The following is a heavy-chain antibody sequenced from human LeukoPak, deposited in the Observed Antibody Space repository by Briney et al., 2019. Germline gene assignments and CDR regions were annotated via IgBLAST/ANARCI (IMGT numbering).Heavy chain of an antibody. CDR3: ARGFSFGYSGDY. J-gene: IGHJ4*02. Sequence: SETLSLTCTVSGSPLSSGYFWGWIRQPPGKGLEWIGSIHYSGSTYYNPSLKSRVTTSVDTSKNQFSLKLTSVTAADTAVYFCARGFSFGYSGDYWGQGTLVTVSS. V-gene: IGHV4-38-2*02. CDR2: IHYSGST. CDR1: GSPLSSGYF. D-gene: IGHD5-18*01.